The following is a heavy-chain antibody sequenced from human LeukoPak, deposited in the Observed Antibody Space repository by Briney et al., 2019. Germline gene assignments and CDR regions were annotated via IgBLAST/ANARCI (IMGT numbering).Heavy chain of an antibody. CDR2: LSGSGGST. J-gene: IGHJ4*02. D-gene: IGHD6-19*01. Sequence: GGSLRLSCAASGFTFSTYAMSWVRQAPGKGLEWVSSLSGSGGSTYYADSVKGRFTISRDNSKNTLYLQMNSLRHEDTAVYSCAKVLGIAVAGKVDYWGQGTLVTVSS. V-gene: IGHV3-23*01. CDR3: AKVLGIAVAGKVDY. CDR1: GFTFSTYA.